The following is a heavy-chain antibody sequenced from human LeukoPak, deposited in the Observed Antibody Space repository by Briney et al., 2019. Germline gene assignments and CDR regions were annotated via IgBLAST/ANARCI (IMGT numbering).Heavy chain of an antibody. CDR1: GFTFSSHR. J-gene: IGHJ4*02. V-gene: IGHV3-7*01. CDR3: AKKRPGEVAAPPDY. D-gene: IGHD6-13*01. CDR2: IKKDGSEK. Sequence: GGSLGLSCAASGFTFSSHRMSWVRQAPGKGLEWVANIKKDGSEKYYADSVKGRFTISRDNSKNTLYLQMNSLRAEDTAIYYCAKKRPGEVAAPPDYWGQGTLVTVSS.